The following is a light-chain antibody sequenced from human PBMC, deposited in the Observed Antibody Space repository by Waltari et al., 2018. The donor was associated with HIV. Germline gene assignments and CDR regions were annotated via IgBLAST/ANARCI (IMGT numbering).Light chain of an antibody. CDR2: GAS. Sequence: MVMTQSPASLSVSLGASVPLSCRASQRIASDLAWYQYKPGQAPRLLIFGASTRAPGVSGRFSGSGSGTDFTLTINNLESEDCAVYYCQQFNVWPQTFGQGTRLEV. J-gene: IGKJ2*01. CDR1: QRIASD. V-gene: IGKV3-15*01. CDR3: QQFNVWPQT.